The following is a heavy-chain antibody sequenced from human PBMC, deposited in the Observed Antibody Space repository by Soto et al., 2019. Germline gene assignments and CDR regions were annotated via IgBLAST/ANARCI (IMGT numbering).Heavy chain of an antibody. J-gene: IGHJ6*02. Sequence: SETLSLTCTVSGYSISSGYYLGWIRQPPGKGLEWIGSIYHSGSTYYNPSLKSRVTISVDTSKNQFSLKLSSVTAADTAVYYCARADFDWLLSYYYGMDVWGQGTTVTVSS. CDR2: IYHSGST. V-gene: IGHV4-38-2*02. CDR3: ARADFDWLLSYYYGMDV. CDR1: GYSISSGYY. D-gene: IGHD3-9*01.